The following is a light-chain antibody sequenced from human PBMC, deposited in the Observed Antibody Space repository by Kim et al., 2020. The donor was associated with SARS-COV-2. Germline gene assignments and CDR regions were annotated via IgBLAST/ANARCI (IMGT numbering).Light chain of an antibody. V-gene: IGLV6-57*01. J-gene: IGLJ3*02. CDR1: SGSIVSDV. Sequence: GKTVIISCTRSSGSIVSDVVQWFHQRPGSSPTTVIYEDHKRPSGVPDRFSGSVDSSSNSASLTISGLRTEDEADYYCQSYDDNIWVFGGGTQLTVL. CDR2: EDH. CDR3: QSYDDNIWV.